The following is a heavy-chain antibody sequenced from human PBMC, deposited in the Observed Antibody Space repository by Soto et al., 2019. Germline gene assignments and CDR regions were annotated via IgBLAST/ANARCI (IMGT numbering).Heavy chain of an antibody. CDR1: GGSFSGYY. J-gene: IGHJ2*01. Sequence: QVQLQQWGAGLLKPSETLSLTCAVYGGSFSGYYWSWIRQPPGKGLEWIGEINHSGSTNYNPSLKRRVTTTEHTCKNQFALKLSTVTDADTAVYYCARERLDTGIFTRYFDHWGPGTLVTVSS. CDR3: ARERLDTGIFTRYFDH. CDR2: INHSGST. V-gene: IGHV4-34*01. D-gene: IGHD5-18*01.